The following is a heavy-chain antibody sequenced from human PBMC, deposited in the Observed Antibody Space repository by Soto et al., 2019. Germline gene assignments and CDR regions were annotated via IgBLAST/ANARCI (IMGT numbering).Heavy chain of an antibody. Sequence: PSETLSLTCTVAGGSIRSGGYYWSWLRQHPGKGLEWIGYIFDSGTTYYNPSLKSRVTISVDPSKSQFSLRLTSVTATDTAVYYCASQASGWYPDYWGQGTLVTVSS. J-gene: IGHJ4*02. CDR2: IFDSGTT. D-gene: IGHD6-19*01. V-gene: IGHV4-31*03. CDR1: GGSIRSGGYY. CDR3: ASQASGWYPDY.